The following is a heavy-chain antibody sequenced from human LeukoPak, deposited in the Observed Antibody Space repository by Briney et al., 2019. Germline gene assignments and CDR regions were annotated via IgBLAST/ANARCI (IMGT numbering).Heavy chain of an antibody. CDR2: IRSDGSST. V-gene: IGHV3-74*01. D-gene: IGHD4-11*01. CDR1: GFTFSSYW. CDR3: ARDDYNRH. Sequence: GGSLRLSCAASGFTFSSYWMHWVRQAPGKGLVWVSRIRSDGSSTTYADSVKGRFTISRDNTKNTLYLRMNSLRADDTAVYYCARDDYNRHWGQGTLVTVSS. J-gene: IGHJ4*02.